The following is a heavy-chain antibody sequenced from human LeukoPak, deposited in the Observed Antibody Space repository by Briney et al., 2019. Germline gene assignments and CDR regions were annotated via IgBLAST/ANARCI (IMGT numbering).Heavy chain of an antibody. Sequence: GASVKVSCKASGYTFTSYGISWVRQAPGQGLEWMGWISAYNGNTNYAQKLQGRVTMTPDTSTSTAYMELRSLRSDDTAVYYCARDRNIRDVWFADLDYWGQGTLVTVSS. D-gene: IGHD3-10*01. CDR1: GYTFTSYG. CDR2: ISAYNGNT. V-gene: IGHV1-18*01. CDR3: ARDRNIRDVWFADLDY. J-gene: IGHJ4*02.